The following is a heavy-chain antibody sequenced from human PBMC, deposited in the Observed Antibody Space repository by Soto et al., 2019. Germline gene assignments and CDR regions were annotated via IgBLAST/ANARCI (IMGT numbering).Heavy chain of an antibody. D-gene: IGHD4-17*01. CDR2: IDWDDDK. V-gene: IGHV2-70*11. CDR1: GLSFRYSEKC. J-gene: IGHJ4*02. Sequence: PKRRLALACTFWGLSFRYSEKCVSWIRQPPGKALEWLARIDWDDDKNYSTSLKTRLTISKDTSKNQVVLTMTNMDPVDTATYYCARTDESPTVTTTFDYWGQGTLVTVSS. CDR3: ARTDESPTVTTTFDY.